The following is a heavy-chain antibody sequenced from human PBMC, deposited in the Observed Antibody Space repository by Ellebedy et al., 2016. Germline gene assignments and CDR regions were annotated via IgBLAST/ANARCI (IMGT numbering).Heavy chain of an antibody. D-gene: IGHD2-21*01. Sequence: GESLKISXAASGFTFKTYARSLVRQAPGEGLEWVSTLSGSGPKTYYADSVQGRFTISRDNSKSTLYLQMNSLGAEDTAVYYCAKHETDGDYYFDLWGRGTLVTVSS. V-gene: IGHV3-23*01. CDR1: GFTFKTYA. CDR3: AKHETDGDYYFDL. CDR2: LSGSGPKT. J-gene: IGHJ2*01.